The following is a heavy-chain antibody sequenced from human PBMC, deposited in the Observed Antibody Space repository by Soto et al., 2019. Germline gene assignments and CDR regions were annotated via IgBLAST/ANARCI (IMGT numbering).Heavy chain of an antibody. CDR2: IWYDGSNK. J-gene: IGHJ5*02. D-gene: IGHD2-2*01. Sequence: QVQLVESGGGVVQPGMSLRLSCAASGFTFSSYGLHWVRQAPGKGLEWVAVIWYDGSNKYYADSVKGRFTISRDNSKNTLYLQMNSLRAEDTAVYYCARDKDCSSTSCPRGRFDPWGQGTLVTVSS. CDR1: GFTFSSYG. V-gene: IGHV3-33*01. CDR3: ARDKDCSSTSCPRGRFDP.